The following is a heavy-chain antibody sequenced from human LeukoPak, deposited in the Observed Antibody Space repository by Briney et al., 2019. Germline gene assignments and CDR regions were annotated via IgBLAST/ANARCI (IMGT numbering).Heavy chain of an antibody. D-gene: IGHD2-15*01. Sequence: ASVKVSCKASGYTFTGYYMHWVRQAPGQGLEWMGWINPNSGGTNNAQTFQGRVTMTRDTSISAYYMELSRLRSDDTAVYYCARHIPDWGYSLDYWGQGTLVTVSS. CDR3: ARHIPDWGYSLDY. V-gene: IGHV1-2*02. CDR2: INPNSGGT. CDR1: GYTFTGYY. J-gene: IGHJ4*02.